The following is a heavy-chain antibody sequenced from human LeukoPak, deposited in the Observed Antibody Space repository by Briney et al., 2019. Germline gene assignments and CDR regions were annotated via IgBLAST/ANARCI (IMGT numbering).Heavy chain of an antibody. CDR1: GGSISSSSYY. CDR2: IYYSGTT. Sequence: SETLSLTCTVSGGSISSSSYYWGWIRQPPGKGLDWIGSIYYSGTTYYNPSLKSRVTISVDTSKNQFSLKLSSVTAADTAVYYCAKAGTTGIHHWFDPWGQGNLVTVSS. J-gene: IGHJ5*02. CDR3: AKAGTTGIHHWFDP. D-gene: IGHD1-1*01. V-gene: IGHV4-39*01.